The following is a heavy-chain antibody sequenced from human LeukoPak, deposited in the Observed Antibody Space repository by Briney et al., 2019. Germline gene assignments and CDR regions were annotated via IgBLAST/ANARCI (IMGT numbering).Heavy chain of an antibody. D-gene: IGHD2-2*01. CDR3: ARTMGTSTSSTLDY. J-gene: IGHJ4*02. Sequence: ESLKLSCTGSGYSFTTYWIAWVRQMPGKGLEWMGIIYPGDSDTRYSPSFQGQVTISADKSITTAYLQWSSLKASDTAIYYCARTMGTSTSSTLDYWGQGTLVTVSS. CDR1: GYSFTTYW. CDR2: IYPGDSDT. V-gene: IGHV5-51*01.